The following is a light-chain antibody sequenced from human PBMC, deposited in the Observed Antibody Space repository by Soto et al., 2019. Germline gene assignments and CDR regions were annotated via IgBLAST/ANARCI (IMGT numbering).Light chain of an antibody. J-gene: IGLJ2*01. Sequence: QSVLTQRPSVSGAPGQRVTISCTGSSSNIGADYDVHWYQQLPGTAPKLLIYGNSNRPSGVPDRFSGSKSGTSASLAITGLQADDEADYYCQSYDSSLSVLFGGGTQLTVL. V-gene: IGLV1-40*01. CDR1: SSNIGADYD. CDR2: GNS. CDR3: QSYDSSLSVL.